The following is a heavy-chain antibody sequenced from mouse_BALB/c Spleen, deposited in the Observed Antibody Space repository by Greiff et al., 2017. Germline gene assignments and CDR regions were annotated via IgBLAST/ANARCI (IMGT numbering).Heavy chain of an antibody. Sequence: EVQLQQSGAELVRPGALVKLSCKASGFNIKDYYMHWVKQRPEQGLEWIGWIDPENGDTRYDPKFQGKASLTADTSSNTAYLQLNSLTSEDTAVYYCAKYCGSSTFDYWGQGTLVTVSA. V-gene: IGHV14-1*02. J-gene: IGHJ3*01. CDR2: IDPENGDT. CDR3: AKYCGSSTFDY. D-gene: IGHD1-1*01. CDR1: GFNIKDYY.